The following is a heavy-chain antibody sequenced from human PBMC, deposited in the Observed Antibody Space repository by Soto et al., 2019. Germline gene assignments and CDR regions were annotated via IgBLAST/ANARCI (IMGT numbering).Heavy chain of an antibody. D-gene: IGHD6-13*01. CDR3: ARDRIKRYSSSWYLAY. Sequence: ASVKVSCKASGYTFTTYYMHWVRQAPGQGLEWMGIINPSGGSTSYAQKFQGRVTMTRDTSTSTVYMELSSLGSEDTAVYYCARDRIKRYSSSWYLAYWGQGTLVTVSS. CDR1: GYTFTTYY. CDR2: INPSGGST. J-gene: IGHJ4*02. V-gene: IGHV1-46*01.